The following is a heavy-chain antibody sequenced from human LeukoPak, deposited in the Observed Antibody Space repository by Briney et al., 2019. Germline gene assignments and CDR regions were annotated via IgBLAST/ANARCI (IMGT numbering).Heavy chain of an antibody. CDR3: VRDRVDSSGYYYYYGLDV. D-gene: IGHD3-22*01. CDR2: IYYSGST. CDR1: GGSISSGDYY. J-gene: IGHJ6*02. Sequence: SETLSLTCTVSGGSISSGDYYWSWIRQPPGKGLEWIGYIYYSGSTYYNPSLKSRVTISVDTSKNQFSLKLSSVTAADTAVYYCVRDRVDSSGYYYYYGLDVWGQGTTVTVSS. V-gene: IGHV4-30-4*01.